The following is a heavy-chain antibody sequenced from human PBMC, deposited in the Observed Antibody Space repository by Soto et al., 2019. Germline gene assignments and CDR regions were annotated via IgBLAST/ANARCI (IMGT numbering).Heavy chain of an antibody. CDR2: IYYSGST. J-gene: IGHJ6*02. D-gene: IGHD2-8*01. CDR1: GGSVSIGSYY. CDR3: ARETGYCTNGVCSSGLDV. Sequence: SETLSLTCTVSGGSVSIGSYYWSCIRQPPGKGLEWIGYIYYSGSTNYNPSLKSRVTISVDTSKNQFSLKLSSVTAADTAVYYCARETGYCTNGVCSSGLDVWGQGTTVTVSS. V-gene: IGHV4-61*01.